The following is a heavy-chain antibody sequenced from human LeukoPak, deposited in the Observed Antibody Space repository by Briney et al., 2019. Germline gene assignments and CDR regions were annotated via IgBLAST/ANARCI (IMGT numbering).Heavy chain of an antibody. J-gene: IGHJ6*03. D-gene: IGHD3-3*01. V-gene: IGHV4-39*07. Sequence: PSETLSLTCTVSGGSISSSSYYWGWIRQPPGKGLEWIGSIYYSGSTYYNPSLKSRVTISVDTSKNQFSLKLSSVTAADTAVYYCARGPWSGYSYYYYYMDVWGKGTTVTVSS. CDR1: GGSISSSSYY. CDR2: IYYSGST. CDR3: ARGPWSGYSYYYYYMDV.